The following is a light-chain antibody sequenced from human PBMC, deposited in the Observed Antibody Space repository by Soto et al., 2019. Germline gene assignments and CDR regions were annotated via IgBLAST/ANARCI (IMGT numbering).Light chain of an antibody. CDR3: SSYTRSSAVL. J-gene: IGLJ2*01. CDR2: DVS. CDR1: SSEIGGYNY. Sequence: QSALTQPASVSGPPGQSITISCTGTSSEIGGYNYDSCYQQHPGKAPKLMISDVSARPSGVSNRFSGSKSGNTASLTISGLQADDEADYSCSSYTRSSAVLFGGGTKLTVL. V-gene: IGLV2-14*01.